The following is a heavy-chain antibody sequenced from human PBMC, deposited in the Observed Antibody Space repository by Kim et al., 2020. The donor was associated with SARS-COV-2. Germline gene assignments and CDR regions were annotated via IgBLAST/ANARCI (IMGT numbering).Heavy chain of an antibody. CDR2: IYYSGST. V-gene: IGHV4-39*01. J-gene: IGHJ4*02. Sequence: SETLSLTCTVSGGSISGSSYYWGWIRQPPGNGLEWIGSIYYSGSTYYNPSLKSRVTISVDTSRNQFSLKLSSATAADTAVYYCVAVGDSYGVYFVYWGQGTLVTVSS. D-gene: IGHD2-21*01. CDR1: GGSISGSSYY. CDR3: VAVGDSYGVYFVY.